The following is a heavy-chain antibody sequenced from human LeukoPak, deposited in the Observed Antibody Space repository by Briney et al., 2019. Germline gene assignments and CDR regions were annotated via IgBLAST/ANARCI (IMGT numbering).Heavy chain of an antibody. D-gene: IGHD3-22*01. CDR2: IINNDGTT. Sequence: GGSLRLSCAASGFTFSSYVMNWVRQAPGKGLEWVSGIINNDGTTYYADSVKGRFTISRDNSKMTLFLQMNSLRAEDTALYYCARRGDSDTSVYSLQYWGQGALVTVSS. CDR1: GFTFSSYV. CDR3: ARRGDSDTSVYSLQY. J-gene: IGHJ4*02. V-gene: IGHV3-23*01.